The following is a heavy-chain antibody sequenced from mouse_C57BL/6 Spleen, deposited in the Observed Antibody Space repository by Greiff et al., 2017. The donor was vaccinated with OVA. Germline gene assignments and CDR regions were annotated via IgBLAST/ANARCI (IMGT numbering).Heavy chain of an antibody. CDR3: AREGDYGSSYEFAY. Sequence: ESGPGLVKPSQSLSLTCSVTGYSITSGYYWNWIRQFPGNKLEWMGYISYDGSNNYNPSLKNRISITRDTSKNQFFLKLNSVTTEDTATYYCAREGDYGSSYEFAYWGQGTLVTVSA. J-gene: IGHJ3*01. V-gene: IGHV3-6*01. CDR1: GYSITSGYY. D-gene: IGHD1-1*01. CDR2: ISYDGSN.